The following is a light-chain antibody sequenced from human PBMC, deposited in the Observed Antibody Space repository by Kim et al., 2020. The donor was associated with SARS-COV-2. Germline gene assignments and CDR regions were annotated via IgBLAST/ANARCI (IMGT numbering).Light chain of an antibody. CDR2: YDR. J-gene: IGLJ1*01. V-gene: IGLV3-21*04. CDR3: QVWDSSSDHHF. CDR1: NIGIKS. Sequence: PENTYRVTCGGKNIGIKSVHWYQQKPDQAPILVIYYDRDRPSGIPERFSGSNSGNTATLTISRVDAGDEADYYCQVWDSSSDHHFFGTGTKVTVL.